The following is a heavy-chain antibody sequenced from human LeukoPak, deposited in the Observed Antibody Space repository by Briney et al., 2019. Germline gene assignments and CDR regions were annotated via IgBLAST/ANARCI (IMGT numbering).Heavy chain of an antibody. D-gene: IGHD5-24*01. Sequence: PGGSLRLSCAASGFTFSSYSMNWVRQAPGKGLEWVSSISSSSSYIYYPDSVKGRFTISRDNAKNSLYLQMNSLRAEDTAVYYCARAAGEMATIRYWGQGTLVTVSS. V-gene: IGHV3-21*01. CDR1: GFTFSSYS. CDR3: ARAAGEMATIRY. J-gene: IGHJ4*02. CDR2: ISSSSSYI.